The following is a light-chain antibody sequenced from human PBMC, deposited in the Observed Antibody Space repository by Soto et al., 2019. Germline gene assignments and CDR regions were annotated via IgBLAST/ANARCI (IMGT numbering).Light chain of an antibody. J-gene: IGKJ1*01. V-gene: IGKV3-20*01. CDR2: RAS. Sequence: EIVFTQSPCTLSLSPGERATVSCRASQSVSSSYLAWYQQKPGQSPRLLIYRASTRATGIPDRFSGSGSGTDFTLTIARLEPEDFAVYYCHQYGSSPQMFGQGTKVDIK. CDR3: HQYGSSPQM. CDR1: QSVSSSY.